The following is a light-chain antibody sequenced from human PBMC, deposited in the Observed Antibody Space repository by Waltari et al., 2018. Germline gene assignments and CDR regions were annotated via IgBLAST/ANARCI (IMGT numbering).Light chain of an antibody. CDR2: EVS. CDR1: SSDVGSYNR. Sequence: QSALTQPPSVSGSPGQSVTISCTGTSSDVGSYNRVSWYQQPPDTAPKLIIYEVSDRPAGVPDRVSGSKSANTAFLTIAGLQAEDEADYFCSSYTSSSTWVFGTGTKVTVL. V-gene: IGLV2-18*02. CDR3: SSYTSSSTWV. J-gene: IGLJ1*01.